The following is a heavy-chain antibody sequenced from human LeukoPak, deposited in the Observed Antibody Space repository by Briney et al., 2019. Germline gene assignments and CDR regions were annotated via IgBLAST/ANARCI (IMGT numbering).Heavy chain of an antibody. D-gene: IGHD1-20*01. CDR1: GFTFTNYA. J-gene: IGHJ4*02. V-gene: IGHV3-23*01. CDR2: ISGGGGST. Sequence: GGSLRLSCAASGFTFTNYAMSWVRQAPGKGLEWVSTISGGGGSTFYADPVKGRFTISRDNSKNTLSLQMNSLRAEDTAVYYCAKDRRITAPLFDYWGQGTLVTVSS. CDR3: AKDRRITAPLFDY.